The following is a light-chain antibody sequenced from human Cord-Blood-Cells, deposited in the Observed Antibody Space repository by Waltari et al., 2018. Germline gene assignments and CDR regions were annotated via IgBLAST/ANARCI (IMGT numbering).Light chain of an antibody. J-gene: IGLJ3*02. V-gene: IGLV2-14*03. Sequence: QSALTQPASVSGSPGQSITISCTGTSSYVGGYNYVSWYQQHPGKAPKLMIYDVSNRPSGVSNRFSRSKSGNTASLTISGLQAEDEADYYCSSYTSSSTWVFGGGTKLTVL. CDR3: SSYTSSSTWV. CDR1: SSYVGGYNY. CDR2: DVS.